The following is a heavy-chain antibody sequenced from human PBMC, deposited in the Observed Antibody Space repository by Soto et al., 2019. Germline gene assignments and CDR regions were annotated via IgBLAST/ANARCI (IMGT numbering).Heavy chain of an antibody. CDR1: GFTFSSYA. J-gene: IGHJ6*02. CDR3: AKGVRSYYYYGMDV. Sequence: GGALRLSWAASGFTFSSYAMTWIRQAPGKGLEWVSGISGSGGSTYYADSVKGRFTISRDNSKNTMYLQMNSLRAEDTAVYYCAKGVRSYYYYGMDVWGQGTTVTAPS. D-gene: IGHD3-22*01. CDR2: ISGSGGST. V-gene: IGHV3-23*01.